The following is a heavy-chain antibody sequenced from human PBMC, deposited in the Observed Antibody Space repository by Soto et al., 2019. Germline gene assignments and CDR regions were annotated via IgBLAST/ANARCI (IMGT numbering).Heavy chain of an antibody. CDR2: INAGNGNT. J-gene: IGHJ6*03. V-gene: IGHV1-3*01. CDR3: ARGQRGGVIGAWNYYYYMDV. CDR1: GYTFTSYA. Sequence: ASVKVSCKASGYTFTSYAMHWVRQAPGQRLERMGWINAGNGNTKYSQKFQGRVTITSDTSASTAYMELSSLRSEDTAVYYCARGQRGGVIGAWNYYYYMDVWGKGTTVTVSS. D-gene: IGHD3-16*02.